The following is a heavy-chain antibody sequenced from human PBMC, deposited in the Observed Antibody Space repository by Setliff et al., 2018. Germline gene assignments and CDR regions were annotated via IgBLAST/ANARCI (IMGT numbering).Heavy chain of an antibody. CDR2: ISYTGTT. J-gene: IGHJ6*03. D-gene: IGHD3-3*01. V-gene: IGHV4-59*02. CDR3: VRGPHRSDYDFWSGYSPTYNYYMDV. CDR1: GGSVSRHY. Sequence: PSETLSLTCTVSGGSVSRHYWSWIRQPPGKGLARIGYISYTGTTNYNPSLRSRVTISIDTSRNQFSLDLNYVTAADTAVYYCVRGPHRSDYDFWSGYSPTYNYYMDVWGKGTAVTVSS.